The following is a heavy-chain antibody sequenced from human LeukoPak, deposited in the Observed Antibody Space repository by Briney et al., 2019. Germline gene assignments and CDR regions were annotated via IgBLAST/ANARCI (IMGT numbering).Heavy chain of an antibody. CDR1: GGTFSSYD. CDR2: IMPISGTA. Sequence: ASVKVSCKASGGTFSSYDISWVRQAPGQGLEWMGGIMPISGTANYAQKFQGRVTITADKPTNTAYMELSSLRSEDTAVYYCARSWGSAEVAFDIWGQGTMVTVSS. J-gene: IGHJ3*02. CDR3: ARSWGSAEVAFDI. V-gene: IGHV1-69*06. D-gene: IGHD1-14*01.